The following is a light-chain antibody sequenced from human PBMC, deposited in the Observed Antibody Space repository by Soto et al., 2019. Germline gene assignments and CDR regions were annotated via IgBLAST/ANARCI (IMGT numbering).Light chain of an antibody. CDR1: SSDVGGYNY. CDR2: DVS. CDR3: CSYTDGSSLL. J-gene: IGLJ3*02. Sequence: QSALTQPRSVSGSPGQSVTISCTGTSSDVGGYNYVSWYQQHPGKAPKLMIYDVSKRPSGVPDRFSGSRSGNTASLTISGLQAEDEADYYCCSYTDGSSLLFGGGTKVT. V-gene: IGLV2-11*01.